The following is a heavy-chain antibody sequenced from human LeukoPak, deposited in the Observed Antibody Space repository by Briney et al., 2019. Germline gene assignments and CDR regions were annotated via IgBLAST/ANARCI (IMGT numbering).Heavy chain of an antibody. V-gene: IGHV4-39*01. CDR1: GVSISSSSDY. J-gene: IGHJ4*02. Sequence: PSETLSLTCTVSGVSISSSSDYCGWIRQPPGKGLDWIAGIYYSGSTYYNPSLKSRVTISVDTSKNQFSLKLSSVTAADTAVYYCARAPEGGYGDFALDYWGQGTLVTVSS. CDR3: ARAPEGGYGDFALDY. CDR2: IYYSGST. D-gene: IGHD4-17*01.